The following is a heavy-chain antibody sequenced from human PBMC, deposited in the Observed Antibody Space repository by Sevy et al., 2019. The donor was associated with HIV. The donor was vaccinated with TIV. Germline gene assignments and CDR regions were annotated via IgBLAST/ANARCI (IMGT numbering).Heavy chain of an antibody. D-gene: IGHD3-16*01. V-gene: IGHV3-7*03. CDR2: IKQDGSEK. CDR1: GFNFSTYW. Sequence: GGSLRLSCGVFGFNFSTYWMSWDRQAPGKGLEWVANIKQDGSEKYYLDSLKGRFTISRDNAKKSLYLQMNSLTAEDTAVYYCAREGVEADLGFDYWGQGTLVTVSS. J-gene: IGHJ4*02. CDR3: AREGVEADLGFDY.